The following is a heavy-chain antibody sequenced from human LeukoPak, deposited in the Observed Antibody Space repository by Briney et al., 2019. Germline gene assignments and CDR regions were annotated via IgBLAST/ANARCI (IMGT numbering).Heavy chain of an antibody. V-gene: IGHV3-7*01. CDR3: ASSSDSSSSF. Sequence: GGSLRLSCTASGFTFSTYWMIWARQARGKGMEWVANINKDGSQIYYAGSVEGRFTISRDNAKDPLFLQMNSLSAEDTALYYCASSSDSSSSFWGQGTLVTVSS. CDR2: INKDGSQI. D-gene: IGHD6-6*01. J-gene: IGHJ4*02. CDR1: GFTFSTYW.